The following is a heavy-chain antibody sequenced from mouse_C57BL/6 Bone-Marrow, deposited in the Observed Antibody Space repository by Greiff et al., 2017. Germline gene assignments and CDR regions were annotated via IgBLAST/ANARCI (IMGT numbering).Heavy chain of an antibody. D-gene: IGHD1-1*01. Sequence: EVKLMESGEGLVKPGGSLKLSCAASGFTFSSYAMSWVRQTPEKRLEWVAYISSGGDYIYYADTVKGRFTISRDNARNTLYLQMSRLKSEDTAMYYCTRITTVVATRYFDVWGTGTTVTVSS. CDR1: GFTFSSYA. CDR2: ISSGGDYI. J-gene: IGHJ1*03. CDR3: TRITTVVATRYFDV. V-gene: IGHV5-9-1*02.